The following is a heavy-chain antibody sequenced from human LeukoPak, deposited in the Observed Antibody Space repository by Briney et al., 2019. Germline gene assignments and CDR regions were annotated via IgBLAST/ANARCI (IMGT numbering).Heavy chain of an antibody. V-gene: IGHV1-2*02. CDR1: GYTFTGYY. Sequence: GASVKVSCKASGYTFTGYYMHWVRQAPGQGLEWMGWINPNSGGTNYAQKFQGRVTMTRDTSISTAYMELSRLRSDDTAVYYCAKEPYRSSWYYFDSWGQGTLVTVS. J-gene: IGHJ4*02. CDR3: AKEPYRSSWYYFDS. CDR2: INPNSGGT. D-gene: IGHD6-13*01.